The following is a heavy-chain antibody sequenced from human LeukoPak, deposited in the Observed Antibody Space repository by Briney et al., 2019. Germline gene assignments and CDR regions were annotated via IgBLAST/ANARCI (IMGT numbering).Heavy chain of an antibody. CDR1: GFTVSSNY. V-gene: IGHV3-53*05. CDR2: IYSGGST. D-gene: IGHD3-3*01. Sequence: PGGSLRLSCAASGFTVSSNYMSWVRQAPGKGLGWVSVIYSGGSTYYADSVKGRFTISRDNSKNTLYLQMNSLRAEDTAVYYCAKDLIFGVWSGYSLTCNYWGQGTLVTVSS. CDR3: AKDLIFGVWSGYSLTCNY. J-gene: IGHJ4*02.